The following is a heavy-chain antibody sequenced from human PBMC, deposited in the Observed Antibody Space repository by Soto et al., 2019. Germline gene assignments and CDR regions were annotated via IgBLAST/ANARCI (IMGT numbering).Heavy chain of an antibody. CDR1: GFTFSNAW. J-gene: IGHJ4*02. D-gene: IGHD1-26*01. V-gene: IGHV3-15*07. Sequence: GGSLRLSCAASGFTFSNAWMNWVRQAPGKGLEWVGRIKSKTDGGTTDYAAPVKGRFTISRGDSKNTLYLQMNSLKTEDTAVYYCTTSSWEPQGHFDYWGQGTLVTVSS. CDR2: IKSKTDGGTT. CDR3: TTSSWEPQGHFDY.